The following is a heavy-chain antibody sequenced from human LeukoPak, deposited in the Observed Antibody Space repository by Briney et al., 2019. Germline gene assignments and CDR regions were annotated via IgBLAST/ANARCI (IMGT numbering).Heavy chain of an antibody. Sequence: GGTLRLSCAASGFTFSSYGMSWVRQAPGKGLEWVSAISGSGGSTYYADSVKGRFTISRDNSKNTLYLQMNSLRAEDTAVYYCAKSLYCSSTSCYPGWFDPWGQGTLVTVSS. CDR2: ISGSGGST. V-gene: IGHV3-23*01. D-gene: IGHD2-2*01. J-gene: IGHJ5*02. CDR1: GFTFSSYG. CDR3: AKSLYCSSTSCYPGWFDP.